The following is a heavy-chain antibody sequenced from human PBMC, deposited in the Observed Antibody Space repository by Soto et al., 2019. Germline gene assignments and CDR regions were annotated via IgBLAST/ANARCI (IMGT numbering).Heavy chain of an antibody. V-gene: IGHV3-33*01. CDR2: IWYDGSNK. CDR3: ARDHLGAIAAAAVFDY. CDR1: GFTFSSYG. Sequence: GGSLRLSCAASGFTFSSYGMHWVRQAPGKGLEWVTVIWYDGSNKYYADSVKGRFTISRDNSKNTLYLQMNSLRAEDTAVYYCARDHLGAIAAAAVFDYWGQGILVTVSS. D-gene: IGHD6-13*01. J-gene: IGHJ4*02.